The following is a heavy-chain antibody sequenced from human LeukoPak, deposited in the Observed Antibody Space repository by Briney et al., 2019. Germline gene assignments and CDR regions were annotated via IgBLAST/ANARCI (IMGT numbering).Heavy chain of an antibody. D-gene: IGHD2-21*01. CDR2: IYYSGST. CDR3: ARSNCGGDCYMDV. Sequence: PSQTLSLTCTVSGGSISSNDYYWSWIRQPPGTGLEWIGYIYYSGSTNYNPSLKSRVTISVDTSKNQFSLKLSSVTAADTAVYYCARSNCGGDCYMDVWGQGTTVTVSS. V-gene: IGHV4-61*08. CDR1: GGSISSNDYY. J-gene: IGHJ6*03.